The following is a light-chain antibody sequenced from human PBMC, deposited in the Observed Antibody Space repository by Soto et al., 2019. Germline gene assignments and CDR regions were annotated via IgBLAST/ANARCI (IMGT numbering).Light chain of an antibody. V-gene: IGKV3-11*01. CDR2: DAS. J-gene: IGKJ2*01. CDR1: QSVSSY. CDR3: QQRSNWPPLMYT. Sequence: EIVLTQSPATLSLSPGERATLSCRASQSVSSYLAWYQQKPGQAPRLLIYDASNRATGIPARFSGSGSGPDFTLTISSLEPEDFAVYYCQQRSNWPPLMYTFGQGTKLEIK.